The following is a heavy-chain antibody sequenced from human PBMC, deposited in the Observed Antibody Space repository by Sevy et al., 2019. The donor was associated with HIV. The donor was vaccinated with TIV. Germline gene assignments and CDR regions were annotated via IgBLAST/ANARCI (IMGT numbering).Heavy chain of an antibody. CDR3: VAANSWEDY. D-gene: IGHD6-13*01. V-gene: IGHV3-74*01. Sequence: GGSLRLSCEGSGYTFSNYWMHWVRQAPGKGLEWVSRDNSDGSTAYADSVKGRFTISRDNAENTMSLQMNSLRAEDTALYYCVAANSWEDYWGQGTLVTVSS. CDR2: DNSDGST. J-gene: IGHJ4*02. CDR1: GYTFSNYW.